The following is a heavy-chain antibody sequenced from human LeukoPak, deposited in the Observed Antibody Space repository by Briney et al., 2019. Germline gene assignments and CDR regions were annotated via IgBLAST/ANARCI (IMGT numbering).Heavy chain of an antibody. CDR3: ARASSSSYDS. V-gene: IGHV3-74*01. D-gene: IGHD6-13*01. Sequence: GSLRLSCAAPGFTFSSYWMHWVRQAPGKGLVWVSRINTDGSGTIYADPVKGRFTISRDNAKNTLYLQMNSLRAEDTAVYYCARASSSSYDSWGQGTLVTVSS. J-gene: IGHJ4*02. CDR1: GFTFSSYW. CDR2: INTDGSGT.